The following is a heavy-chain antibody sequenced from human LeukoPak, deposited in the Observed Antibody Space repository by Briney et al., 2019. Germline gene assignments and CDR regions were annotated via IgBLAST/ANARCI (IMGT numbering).Heavy chain of an antibody. Sequence: SETLSLTCAVYGGSFSGYYWSWIRQPPGKGLEWIGEINHSGSTNYNPSLKSRVTISVDTSKNQFSLKLSSVTAADTAVYYCGRGLVAVADWGQGTLVTVSS. CDR1: GGSFSGYY. V-gene: IGHV4-34*01. CDR2: INHSGST. D-gene: IGHD2-15*01. J-gene: IGHJ4*02. CDR3: GRGLVAVAD.